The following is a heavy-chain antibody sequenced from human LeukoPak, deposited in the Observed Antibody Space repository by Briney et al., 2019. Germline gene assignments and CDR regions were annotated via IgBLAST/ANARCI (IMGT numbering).Heavy chain of an antibody. Sequence: SETLSRTCAVYGGSFSGYYWSWIRQPPGKGLEWIGEINHSGSTSYNPSLKSRVTISLDTSKNQFSLRLTSVTAADTAVYYCAVVGYYDSRYYMDVWGKGTTVTVSS. D-gene: IGHD3-22*01. V-gene: IGHV4-34*01. CDR1: GGSFSGYY. CDR3: AVVGYYDSRYYMDV. CDR2: INHSGST. J-gene: IGHJ6*03.